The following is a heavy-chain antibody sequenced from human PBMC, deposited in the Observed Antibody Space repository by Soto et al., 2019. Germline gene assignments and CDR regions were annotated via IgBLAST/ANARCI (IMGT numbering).Heavy chain of an antibody. J-gene: IGHJ5*02. CDR2: MNPNSGNT. V-gene: IGHV1-8*01. D-gene: IGHD3-10*01. CDR3: ARGGYNYGSGSSWFDP. Sequence: ASVKVSCKASGYTFTSYDINWVRQATGQGLEWMGWMNPNSGNTGYAQKFQGRVTMTRNTSISTAYMELSSLRSEDTAVYYCARGGYNYGSGSSWFDPWGQGTLVTVSS. CDR1: GYTFTSYD.